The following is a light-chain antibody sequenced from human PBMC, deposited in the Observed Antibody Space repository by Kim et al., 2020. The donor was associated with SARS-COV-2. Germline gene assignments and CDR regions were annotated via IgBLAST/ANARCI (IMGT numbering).Light chain of an antibody. CDR2: RNN. CDR1: SSNIGAGYD. V-gene: IGLV1-40*01. Sequence: QRVTISCNGSSSNIGAGYDVHWYRQLPGTAPKLLIYRNNNRPSGVPDRFSGSKSGTSASLAITGLQAEDEADYYCQSYDSSLNVVVFGGGTQLTVL. CDR3: QSYDSSLNVVV. J-gene: IGLJ2*01.